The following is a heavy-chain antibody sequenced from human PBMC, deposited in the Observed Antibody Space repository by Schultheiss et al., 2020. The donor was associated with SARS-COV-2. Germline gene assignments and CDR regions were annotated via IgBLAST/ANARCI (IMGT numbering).Heavy chain of an antibody. CDR2: ISSSGSTI. V-gene: IGHV3-48*03. D-gene: IGHD3-22*01. CDR1: GFTFSSYE. J-gene: IGHJ6*02. CDR3: ARDLIPYDSSGYYSYYYYGMDV. Sequence: GGSLRLSCAASGFTFSSYEMNWVRQAPGKGLEWVSYISSSGSTIYYADSVKGRFTISRDNAKNSLYLQMNSLRAEDTAVYYCARDLIPYDSSGYYSYYYYGMDVWGQGTTVTVSS.